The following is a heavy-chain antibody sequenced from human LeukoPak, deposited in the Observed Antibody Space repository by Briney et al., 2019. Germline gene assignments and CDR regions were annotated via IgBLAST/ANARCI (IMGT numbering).Heavy chain of an antibody. CDR1: GGSFSGYY. Sequence: PSETLSLTCAVYGGSFSGYYWSWIRQPPGKGLEWIGEINHSGSTNYNPSLKSRVTISVDTSKNQFSLKLSSVTAADTAVYYCASSYYDSSGYYYGFDPWGQGTLVTVSS. CDR3: ASSYYDSSGYYYGFDP. D-gene: IGHD3-22*01. J-gene: IGHJ5*02. V-gene: IGHV4-34*01. CDR2: INHSGST.